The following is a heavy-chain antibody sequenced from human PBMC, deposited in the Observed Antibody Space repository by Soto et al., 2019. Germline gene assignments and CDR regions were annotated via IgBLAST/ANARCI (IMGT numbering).Heavy chain of an antibody. CDR1: GYSFTSYW. Sequence: GESLKISCKGSGYSFTSYWIGWVRQMPGKGLEWMGIIYPGDSDTRYSPSFQGQVTISADKSISTAYLQWSSLKASDTAMYYCARRGIAAAGTDYYFDYWGQGTLVTVSS. V-gene: IGHV5-51*01. CDR3: ARRGIAAAGTDYYFDY. J-gene: IGHJ4*02. D-gene: IGHD6-13*01. CDR2: IYPGDSDT.